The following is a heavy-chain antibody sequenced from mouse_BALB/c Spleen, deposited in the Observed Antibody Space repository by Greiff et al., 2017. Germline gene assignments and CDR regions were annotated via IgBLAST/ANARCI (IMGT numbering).Heavy chain of an antibody. V-gene: IGHV3-2*02. CDR2: ISYSGST. J-gene: IGHJ2*01. Sequence: EVHLVESGPGLVKPSQSLSLTCTVTGYSITSDYAWNWIRQFPGNKLEWMGYISYSGSTSYNPSLKSRISITRDTSKNQFFLQLNSVTTEDTATYYCARKENHYFDYWGQGTTLTVSS. CDR3: ARKENHYFDY. CDR1: GYSITSDYA.